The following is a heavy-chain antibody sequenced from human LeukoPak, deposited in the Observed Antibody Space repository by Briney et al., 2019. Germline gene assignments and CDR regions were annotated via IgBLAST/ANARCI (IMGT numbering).Heavy chain of an antibody. CDR3: ARDLSGLLWFGTLGFDP. CDR1: GYTFTSHG. V-gene: IGHV1-18*01. CDR2: ISTYNGNT. D-gene: IGHD3-10*01. Sequence: ASVKVSCKASGYTFTSHGISWVRQAPGQGLEWMGWISTYNGNTNYAQKLHGRVSMTTDTSTSTAYMELSSLRSEDTAVYYCARDLSGLLWFGTLGFDPWGQGTLVTVSS. J-gene: IGHJ5*02.